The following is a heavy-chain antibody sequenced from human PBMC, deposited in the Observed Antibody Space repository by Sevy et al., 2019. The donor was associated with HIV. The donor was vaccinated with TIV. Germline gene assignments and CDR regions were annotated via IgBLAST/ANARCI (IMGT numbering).Heavy chain of an antibody. CDR1: GFAFSSHA. D-gene: IGHD1-26*01. J-gene: IGHJ4*01. CDR3: ARDGGYSIKWYPLY. CDR2: ISYEGSET. Sequence: GGSLRLSCAASGFAFSSHAMHWVRQAPDKGLEWVAVISYEGSETFYAASVEGRFTISRDNSKNILSLQINSLRPEDTAVYYCARDGGYSIKWYPLYWGHGTLVTVSS. V-gene: IGHV3-30-3*01.